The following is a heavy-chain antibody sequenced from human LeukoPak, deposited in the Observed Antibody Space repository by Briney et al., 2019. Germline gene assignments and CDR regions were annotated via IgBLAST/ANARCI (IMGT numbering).Heavy chain of an antibody. CDR3: ARMSTQGAFDI. CDR2: INHSGST. CDR1: SGSFSGYY. Sequence: SETLSLTCAVYSGSFSGYYWSWIRQPPGKGLEWIGEINHSGSTNYNPSLKSRVTISVDTSKNQFSLKLSSVTAADTAVYYCARMSTQGAFDIWGQGTMVTVSS. V-gene: IGHV4-34*01. J-gene: IGHJ3*02.